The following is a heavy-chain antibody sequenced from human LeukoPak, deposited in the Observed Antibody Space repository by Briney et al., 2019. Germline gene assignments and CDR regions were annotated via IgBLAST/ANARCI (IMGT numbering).Heavy chain of an antibody. J-gene: IGHJ4*02. CDR3: ARYGYSSGFYSFDY. Sequence: SETLSLTCTVSGGSISSYYWSWIRQPPGKGLEWIGYIYYSGSTNYNPSLESRVTISMDTSKNQFSLKLTSVTAADTAVYYCARYGYSSGFYSFDYWGQGTLVTVSS. D-gene: IGHD6-19*01. V-gene: IGHV4-59*01. CDR2: IYYSGST. CDR1: GGSISSYY.